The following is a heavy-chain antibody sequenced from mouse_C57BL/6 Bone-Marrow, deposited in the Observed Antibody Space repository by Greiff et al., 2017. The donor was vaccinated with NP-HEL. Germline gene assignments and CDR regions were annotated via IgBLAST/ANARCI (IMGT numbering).Heavy chain of an antibody. J-gene: IGHJ2*01. V-gene: IGHV5-6*01. CDR1: GFTFSSYG. CDR2: ISSGGSYT. Sequence: EVMLVESGGDLVKPGGSLKLSCAASGFTFSSYGMSWVRQTPDKRLEWVATISSGGSYTYYPDSVKGRFTISSDNAKKPLYLQMSSLKSEDTAMYYCARQDYQYCDYWGKGTTLTVSS. CDR3: ARQDYQYCDY. D-gene: IGHD5-5*01.